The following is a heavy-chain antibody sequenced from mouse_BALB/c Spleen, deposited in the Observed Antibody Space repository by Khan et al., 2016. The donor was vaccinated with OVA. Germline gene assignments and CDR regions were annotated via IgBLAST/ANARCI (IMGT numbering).Heavy chain of an antibody. J-gene: IGHJ2*01. CDR2: INPTSGYT. Sequence: VQLQESGAELAKPGASVKMSCKASGYTFTTYWMHWVKQRPGQGLEWIGYINPTSGYTDYNDKFKDRATLFADKSSSTAYMQLNSLTSEESAVYYSTRDRIDYWGQGTTLTVSS. CDR1: GYTFTTYW. CDR3: TRDRIDY. V-gene: IGHV1-7*01. D-gene: IGHD2-14*01.